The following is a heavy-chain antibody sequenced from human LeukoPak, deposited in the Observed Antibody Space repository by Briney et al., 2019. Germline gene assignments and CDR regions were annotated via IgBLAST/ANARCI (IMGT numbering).Heavy chain of an antibody. CDR1: GFTFSSYA. J-gene: IGHJ4*02. CDR3: ARHSRGRWYVFDY. D-gene: IGHD6-13*01. CDR2: ISGSGGNT. Sequence: GGSLRPSCAASGFTFSSYAMSWVRQAPGKGLDSVPGISGSGGNTYYADSVKGRFTISRDNSNNTLYLQMNSLRAEDTAVYYCARHSRGRWYVFDYWGQGTLVTVSS. V-gene: IGHV3-23*01.